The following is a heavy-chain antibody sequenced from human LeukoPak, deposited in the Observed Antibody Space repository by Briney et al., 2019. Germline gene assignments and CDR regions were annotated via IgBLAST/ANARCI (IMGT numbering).Heavy chain of an antibody. CDR1: GVSIISDDW. V-gene: IGHV4/OR15-8*02. J-gene: IGHJ2*01. D-gene: IGHD3-10*01. Sequence: PSETLSLTCAVSGVSIISDDWWDWVRPSPGKGLEWIGEISHSGNTLYNPSLKGRATLSIDKSRNEVSLKLNSVTAADTAVYYCARDTSSESGSQKSWFFDLWGRGTLVTVSS. CDR3: ARDTSSESGSQKSWFFDL. CDR2: ISHSGNT.